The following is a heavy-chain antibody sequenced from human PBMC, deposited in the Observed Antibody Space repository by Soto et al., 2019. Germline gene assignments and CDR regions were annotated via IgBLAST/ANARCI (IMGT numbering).Heavy chain of an antibody. CDR1: GFTFSNAW. V-gene: IGHV3-15*01. Sequence: EVQLVESGGGLVKPGGSLRLSCAASGFTFSNAWMSWVRQAPGKGLEWVGRIKSKTDGGTTDYAAPVKGRFTISRDDSKNTLYLQMNSLKTEDTAVYYCTTVRRDIVATIKRAYAFDIWGQGTMVTVSS. CDR3: TTVRRDIVATIKRAYAFDI. J-gene: IGHJ3*02. D-gene: IGHD5-12*01. CDR2: IKSKTDGGTT.